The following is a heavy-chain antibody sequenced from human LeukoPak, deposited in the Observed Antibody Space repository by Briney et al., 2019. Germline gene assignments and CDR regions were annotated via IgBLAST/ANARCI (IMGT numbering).Heavy chain of an antibody. CDR3: ARDVEDPYYYDSSGSLPLFDY. CDR2: IYSGGST. V-gene: IGHV3-66*01. J-gene: IGHJ4*02. CDR1: GFTVSSNY. Sequence: GGSLRLSCAASGFTVSSNYMSWVRQAPGKGLEWVSVIYSGGSTYYADSVKGRFTISRDNSKNTLYLQMNSLRAEDTAVYYCARDVEDPYYYDSSGSLPLFDYWGQGTLVTVSS. D-gene: IGHD3-22*01.